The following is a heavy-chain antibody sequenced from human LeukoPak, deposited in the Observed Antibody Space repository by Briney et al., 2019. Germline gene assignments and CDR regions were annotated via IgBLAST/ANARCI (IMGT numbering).Heavy chain of an antibody. J-gene: IGHJ4*02. D-gene: IGHD3-9*01. V-gene: IGHV3-23*01. Sequence: PGGSLRLSCVGSGFTFRSHAMSWVRQAPEKGLEFVSGIYENGGTTYYADSVKGRFTISRDNSKNTFYLQMNSLRVDDTAIYYCAKEAIYLKSSLEDWGQGTLVTVSS. CDR1: GFTFRSHA. CDR3: AKEAIYLKSSLED. CDR2: IYENGGTT.